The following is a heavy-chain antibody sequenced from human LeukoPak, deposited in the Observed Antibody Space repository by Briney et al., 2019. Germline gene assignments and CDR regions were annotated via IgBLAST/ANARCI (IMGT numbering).Heavy chain of an antibody. CDR2: IYSGGST. J-gene: IGHJ4*02. Sequence: GGSLRLSCAASGFTVSSNYMSWVRQAPGKGLEWVSVIYSGGSTYYADSVKGRFTISRDNSKNTLYPQMNSLRAEDTAVYCCARVPDDYGDYSFDYWGQGTLVTVSS. CDR1: GFTVSSNY. D-gene: IGHD4-17*01. CDR3: ARVPDDYGDYSFDY. V-gene: IGHV3-66*01.